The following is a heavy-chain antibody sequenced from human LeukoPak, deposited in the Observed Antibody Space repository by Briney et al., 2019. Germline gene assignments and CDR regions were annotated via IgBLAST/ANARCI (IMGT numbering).Heavy chain of an antibody. Sequence: PSETLSLTCTVSGGSISSYYWSWIRQPPGKGLEWIGIIYYSGSTKNNPSLKSRVTISVDTSKNQFSLKLSSVTAADTAVYYCARGVTGGWYGDFQHWGQGTLVTVSS. J-gene: IGHJ1*01. D-gene: IGHD6-19*01. CDR2: IYYSGST. CDR3: ARGVTGGWYGDFQH. V-gene: IGHV4-59*01. CDR1: GGSISSYY.